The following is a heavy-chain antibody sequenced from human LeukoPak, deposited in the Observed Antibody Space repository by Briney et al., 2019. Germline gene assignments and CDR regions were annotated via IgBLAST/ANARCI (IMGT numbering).Heavy chain of an antibody. V-gene: IGHV3-30*18. D-gene: IGHD2-15*01. CDR2: ISYDGSNK. CDR3: AKVRGAKVVCRGGSCYSWYFDY. CDR1: GFTFSSYG. Sequence: GGSLRLSCAASGFTFSSYGMHWVRQAPGKGLEWVAVISYDGSNKYYADSVKGRFTISRDNSKNTLYLQMNSLRAEDTAVYYCAKVRGAKVVCRGGSCYSWYFDYWGQGTLVTVSS. J-gene: IGHJ4*02.